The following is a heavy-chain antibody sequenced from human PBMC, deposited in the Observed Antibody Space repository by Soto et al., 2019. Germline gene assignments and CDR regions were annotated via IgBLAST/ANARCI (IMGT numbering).Heavy chain of an antibody. D-gene: IGHD5-18*01. Sequence: QVQLVESGGGVVQPGRCLRLSCAASGFTFSSYAMHWVRQAPGKGLEWVAVISYDGSNEFYADSVKGRFTISRDNSKNTVYLQMNSLTTEDTAVYYCARQDIEGTAMVEYWGQGTLVTVSS. V-gene: IGHV3-30-3*01. CDR2: ISYDGSNE. CDR3: ARQDIEGTAMVEY. CDR1: GFTFSSYA. J-gene: IGHJ4*02.